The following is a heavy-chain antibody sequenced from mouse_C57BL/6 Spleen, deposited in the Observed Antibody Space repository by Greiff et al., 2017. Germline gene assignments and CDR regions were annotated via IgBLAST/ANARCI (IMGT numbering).Heavy chain of an antibody. J-gene: IGHJ2*01. CDR3: ARDDGYYYFDD. Sequence: DVKLVESGGGLVKPGGSLKLSCAASGFTFSDYGMHWVRQAPEKGLEWVAYISSGSSTIYYADTVKGRFTSSGDNAKNTLFLQMTSRRSEDTAMYYCARDDGYYYFDDWGQGTTLTVAS. CDR1: GFTFSDYG. CDR2: ISSGSSTI. D-gene: IGHD2-3*01. V-gene: IGHV5-17*01.